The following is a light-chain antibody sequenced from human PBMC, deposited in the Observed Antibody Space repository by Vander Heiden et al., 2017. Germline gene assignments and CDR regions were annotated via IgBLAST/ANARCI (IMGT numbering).Light chain of an antibody. CDR2: SAS. J-gene: IGKJ1*01. CDR3: QQYNNWPPWT. V-gene: IGKV3-15*01. Sequence: DIVMTQSPATLSVSPVERATLSCRASQSVSSNLAWYQQKPGQAPRLLIYSASTRATGIPARFSGSGSGTEFTLTIRSLQSEDFAVYYCQQYNNWPPWTFGQGTKVEIK. CDR1: QSVSSN.